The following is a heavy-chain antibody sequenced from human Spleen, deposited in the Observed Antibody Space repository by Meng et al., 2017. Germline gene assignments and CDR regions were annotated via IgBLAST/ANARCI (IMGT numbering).Heavy chain of an antibody. D-gene: IGHD3-9*01. V-gene: IGHV3-23*01. Sequence: SCAASGFIFSRHAMNWVRQAPGKGLEWVSGIGGSDGRAFFADSVKGRFTISRDNSKNTMYLQMNSLRAEDTALYFCARAQYYDIFTGGFDYWGQGTLVTVSS. CDR3: ARAQYYDIFTGGFDY. CDR1: GFIFSRHA. CDR2: IGGSDGRA. J-gene: IGHJ4*02.